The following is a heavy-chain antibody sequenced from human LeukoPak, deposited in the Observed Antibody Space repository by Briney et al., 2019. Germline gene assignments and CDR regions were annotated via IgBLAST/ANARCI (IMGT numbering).Heavy chain of an antibody. J-gene: IGHJ4*02. CDR3: VRGIGYTIDY. Sequence: ASVKVSCKASRYTFTSYAVHSLRQAPGQRPEWVGWRAADNGNTKNSQAFQGRVSITRDTSASTAYMELSSLRSDDVAVYYCVRGIGYTIDYWGRGTRVTVSS. V-gene: IGHV1-3*02. D-gene: IGHD3-3*01. CDR2: RAADNGNT. CDR1: RYTFTSYA.